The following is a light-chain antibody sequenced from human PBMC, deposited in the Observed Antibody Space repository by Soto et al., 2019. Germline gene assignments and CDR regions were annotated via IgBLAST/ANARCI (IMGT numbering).Light chain of an antibody. CDR2: QVS. CDR3: LSYTASSTLV. CDR1: SSDIGGYNS. V-gene: IGLV2-14*01. J-gene: IGLJ1*01. Sequence: SALTQPASVSGSPGQSITISCTGTSSDIGGYNSVSWYQHHPGKAPKLIVFQVSFRPSAVSDRFSGSKSDNTASLTISGLQTEDEADYYCLSYTASSTLVFGSGTKVTVL.